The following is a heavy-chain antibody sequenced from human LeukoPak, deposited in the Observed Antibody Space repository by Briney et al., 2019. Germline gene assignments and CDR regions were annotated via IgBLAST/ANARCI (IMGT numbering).Heavy chain of an antibody. J-gene: IGHJ4*02. CDR1: GYTFTNYY. CDR3: ARGTVGYFDY. CDR2: INPNSGDT. D-gene: IGHD4-11*01. Sequence: GASLKVSCKASGYTFTNYYMHWVRQAPGQGLEWMGWINPNSGDTNYAQKFQGRVTMTRDTSINTAYMEPSRLRSDDTAVYYCARGTVGYFDYWGQGTLVTVSS. V-gene: IGHV1-2*02.